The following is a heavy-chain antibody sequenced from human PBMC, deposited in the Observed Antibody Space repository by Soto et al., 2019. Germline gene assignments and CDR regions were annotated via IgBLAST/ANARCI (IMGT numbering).Heavy chain of an antibody. J-gene: IGHJ5*02. V-gene: IGHV3-23*01. Sequence: GGSLRLSCAASGFTFKNCAMSWVRQAPGKGLQWVSAISGSGESTYYADFVKGRFTISRDNSRNTLYMEMNSLRAEDTAIYYCATNPFTSSPGLNWFDPWGQGILVTVSS. CDR1: GFTFKNCA. D-gene: IGHD6-13*01. CDR2: ISGSGEST. CDR3: ATNPFTSSPGLNWFDP.